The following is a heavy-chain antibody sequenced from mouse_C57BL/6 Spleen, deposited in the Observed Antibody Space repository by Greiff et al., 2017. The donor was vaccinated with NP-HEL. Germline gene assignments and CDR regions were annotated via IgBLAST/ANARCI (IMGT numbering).Heavy chain of an antibody. CDR3: ARGDGYYLPWWYFDD. CDR2: INPSNGGT. J-gene: IGHJ1*01. CDR1: GYTFTSYW. D-gene: IGHD2-3*01. V-gene: IGHV1-53*01. Sequence: QVQLQQPGTELVKPGASVKLSCKASGYTFTSYWMHWVKQRPGQGLEWIGNINPSNGGTNYNEKFKSKATLTVDKSSSTAYMQLSSLTSEDSAVYYCARGDGYYLPWWYFDDWGPRTTVTVSS.